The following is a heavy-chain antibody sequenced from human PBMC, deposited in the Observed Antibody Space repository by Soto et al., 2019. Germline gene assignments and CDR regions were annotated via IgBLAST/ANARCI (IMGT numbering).Heavy chain of an antibody. V-gene: IGHV1-58*01. CDR1: GFTFTSSA. D-gene: IGHD5-18*01. CDR3: AVFITNTPPIDY. J-gene: IGHJ4*02. CDR2: IVVGSGNT. Sequence: ASVKVSCKASGFTFTSSAVQWVRQARGQRLEWIGWIVVGSGNTNYAQKFQERVTITRGMSTSTAYMELSSLRSEDTAVYYCAVFITNTPPIDYWGQGTLVTVSS.